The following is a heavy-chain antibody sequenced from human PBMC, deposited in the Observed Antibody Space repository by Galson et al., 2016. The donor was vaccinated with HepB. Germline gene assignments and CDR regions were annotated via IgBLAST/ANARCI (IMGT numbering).Heavy chain of an antibody. V-gene: IGHV3-43*01. CDR3: AKDRKTYDFWSGDTDV. Sequence: SLRLSCAASGFTFDDYTMHWVRQAPGKGLEWVSLISWDGGSTYYTDSVKGRFTISRDNSKNSLYLQMNSLRTEDSALYYCAKDRKTYDFWSGDTDVWGKGTTVIVSS. D-gene: IGHD3-3*01. J-gene: IGHJ6*03. CDR1: GFTFDDYT. CDR2: ISWDGGST.